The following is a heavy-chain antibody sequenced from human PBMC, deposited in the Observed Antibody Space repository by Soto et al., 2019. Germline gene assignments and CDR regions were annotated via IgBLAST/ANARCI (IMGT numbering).Heavy chain of an antibody. CDR1: GFTFSNYW. Sequence: GGSLRLSCAASGFTFSNYWMSWVRQAPGKGLEWVANIKQDGSAKQYLDSVRGRFTISRDNSKNSVYLQMNSLRAEDTALYYCARDFYGGFSYGPGDNWGQGTLVTVSS. D-gene: IGHD2-15*01. CDR3: ARDFYGGFSYGPGDN. J-gene: IGHJ4*02. V-gene: IGHV3-7*01. CDR2: IKQDGSAK.